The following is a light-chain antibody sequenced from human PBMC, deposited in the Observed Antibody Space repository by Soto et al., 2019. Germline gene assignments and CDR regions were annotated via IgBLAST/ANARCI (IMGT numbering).Light chain of an antibody. Sequence: DIQMTQSPSSLSASVGDRVTITCRATQGISNYLAWYQQKPGKVPKLLIYAASTLQSGVPSRFSGSGSGTDFTLTISSLQPEDVATYYCQKYNSAPSLTFGGGTKVEIK. CDR1: QGISNY. CDR3: QKYNSAPSLT. CDR2: AAS. J-gene: IGKJ4*01. V-gene: IGKV1-27*01.